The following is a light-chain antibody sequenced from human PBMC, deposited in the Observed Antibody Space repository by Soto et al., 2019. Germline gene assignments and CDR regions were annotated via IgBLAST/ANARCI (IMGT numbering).Light chain of an antibody. J-gene: IGLJ1*01. CDR3: SSYAGSDTYV. CDR2: EVS. V-gene: IGLV2-8*01. CDR1: SSDVGGYDY. Sequence: QSVLTQPPSGSGSPGQSVTISCDGTSSDVGGYDYVSWYQQHPGKAPKLIIYEVSKRPSGVPDRFSGSKSGNTASLTVSGLQAEDGADYYCSSYAGSDTYVFGTGTKVTV.